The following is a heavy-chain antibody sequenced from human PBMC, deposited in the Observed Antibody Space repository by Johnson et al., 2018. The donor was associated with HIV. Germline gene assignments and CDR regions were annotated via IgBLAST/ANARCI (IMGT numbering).Heavy chain of an antibody. V-gene: IGHV3-30*18. CDR3: AKPFPRWFAPLETAFDI. Sequence: QMLLVESGGGVVQPGRSLRLSCAASGFTFSSYGMHWVRQAPGKGLEWLAVISYDVSNKYYADSVKGRFTISRANSKNSLYLQMNSLRAEDTAVYYCAKPFPRWFAPLETAFDIWGQGTMVTVSS. D-gene: IGHD3-9*01. J-gene: IGHJ3*02. CDR1: GFTFSSYG. CDR2: ISYDVSNK.